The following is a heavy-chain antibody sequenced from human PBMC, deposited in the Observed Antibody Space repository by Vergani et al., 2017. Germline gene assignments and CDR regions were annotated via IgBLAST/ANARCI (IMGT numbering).Heavy chain of an antibody. Sequence: QVQLQESGPGLVKPSQTLSLTCIVSGGSINSGGYFWSWIRQHPGKGLEWVGYISYTGSTTYNPSLKSRVIVSVDTTKYQFSLKLTSVTAADTAIYYCARAPVAGNCFDPWGQGTLVTVSS. CDR1: GGSINSGGYF. CDR3: ARAPVAGNCFDP. V-gene: IGHV4-31*02. CDR2: ISYTGST. J-gene: IGHJ5*02. D-gene: IGHD6-19*01.